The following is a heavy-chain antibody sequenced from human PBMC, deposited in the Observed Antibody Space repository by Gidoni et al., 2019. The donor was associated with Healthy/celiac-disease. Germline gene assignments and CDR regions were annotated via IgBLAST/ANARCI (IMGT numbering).Heavy chain of an antibody. Sequence: QVQLVESGGGLVKPGGSLRLSCAASGFTFSDYYMSWIRQAPGKGLEWVSYISSSSSYTNYADSVKGRFTISRDNAKNSLYLQMNSLRAEDTAVYYCASNPRPRTPLYYSWGQGTLVTVSS. D-gene: IGHD2-8*01. J-gene: IGHJ4*02. CDR1: GFTFSDYY. CDR3: ASNPRPRTPLYYS. CDR2: ISSSSSYT. V-gene: IGHV3-11*06.